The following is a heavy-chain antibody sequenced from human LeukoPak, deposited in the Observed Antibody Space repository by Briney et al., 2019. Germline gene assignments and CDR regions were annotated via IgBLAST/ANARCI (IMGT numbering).Heavy chain of an antibody. CDR1: GFTFSSYA. Sequence: SGGSLRLSCAASGFTFSSYAMSWVRQAPGKGLEWVSAISGSGGSTYYADSVKGRFTISRDNSKNTLYLQMNSLRAEDTAVYYCAKDLRGSAKPYYFDYWGQGTLVTVSS. V-gene: IGHV3-23*01. D-gene: IGHD3-10*01. J-gene: IGHJ4*02. CDR2: ISGSGGST. CDR3: AKDLRGSAKPYYFDY.